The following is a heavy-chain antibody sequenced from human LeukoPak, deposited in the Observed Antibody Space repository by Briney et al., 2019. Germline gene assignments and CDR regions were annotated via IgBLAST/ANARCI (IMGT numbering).Heavy chain of an antibody. CDR2: ISDAGRDT. CDR3: ARVGRVSIYPSYMDV. CDR1: GFTFSTFP. J-gene: IGHJ6*03. D-gene: IGHD6-6*01. V-gene: IGHV3-30*04. Sequence: PGGSLRLSCEASGFTFSTFPMHWVRQTPDKRLEWVAVISDAGRDTYYADSVKGRFTISRDNSKNTLYLQMNSLSPEDTAVVYCARVGRVSIYPSYMDVWGKGTTVSVFS.